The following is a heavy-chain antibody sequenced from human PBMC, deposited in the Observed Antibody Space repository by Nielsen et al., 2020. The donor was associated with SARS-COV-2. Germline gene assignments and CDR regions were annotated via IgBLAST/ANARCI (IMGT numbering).Heavy chain of an antibody. CDR1: RFTFSSYA. Sequence: GGSLRLSCAASRFTFSSYAMHWVRQAPGKGLEWVAVIWYDGGNEYYADSVKGRFTISRDNSKNTLYVQMNSLRAEDTAVYFCAKGSVYMEYFDHWGQGTLVTVSS. CDR2: IWYDGGNE. J-gene: IGHJ1*01. CDR3: AKGSVYMEYFDH. D-gene: IGHD5-18*01. V-gene: IGHV3-33*06.